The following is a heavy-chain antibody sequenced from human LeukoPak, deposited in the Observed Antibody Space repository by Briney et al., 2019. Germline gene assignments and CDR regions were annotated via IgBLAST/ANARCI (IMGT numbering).Heavy chain of an antibody. D-gene: IGHD2-21*02. CDR1: GYTFTSYA. CDR2: INAGNGNT. J-gene: IGHJ4*02. V-gene: IGHV1-3*03. CDR3: ARDWGDSTFDY. Sequence: GGSLRLSCAASGYTFTSYAMHWVRQAPGQRLEWMGWINAGNGNTKYSQEFQGRVTITRDTSASTAYMELSSLRSEDMAVYYCARDWGDSTFDYWGQGTLVTVSS.